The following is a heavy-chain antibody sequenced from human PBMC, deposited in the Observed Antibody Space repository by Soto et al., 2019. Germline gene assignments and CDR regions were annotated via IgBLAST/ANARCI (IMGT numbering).Heavy chain of an antibody. D-gene: IGHD5-18*01. CDR1: GFTFSSYD. CDR2: IGTAGDT. J-gene: IGHJ6*02. CDR3: ARDTVPNGYNYYYFGMDV. Sequence: GGSLRLSCSASGFTFSSYDMHWVRQGPGKVLEWVSAIGTAGDTNYAGSVKGRFTISRENAKNSLYLQMNSLRAEDTAVYYCARDTVPNGYNYYYFGMDVWGQGTTVTVSS. V-gene: IGHV3-13*04.